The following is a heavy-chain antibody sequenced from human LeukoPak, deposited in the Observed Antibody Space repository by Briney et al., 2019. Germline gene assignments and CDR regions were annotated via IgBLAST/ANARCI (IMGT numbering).Heavy chain of an antibody. J-gene: IGHJ4*02. CDR1: GFTVSSNY. D-gene: IGHD1-26*01. CDR2: IYSGGST. CDR3: ARAALFGGSYSPSGYYFDY. Sequence: GGSLRLSCAASGFTVSSNYMSWVRQAPGKGLEWVSVIYSGGSTYYADSVKGRFTTSRDNSKNTLYLQMNSLRAEDTAVYYCARAALFGGSYSPSGYYFDYWGQGTLVTVSS. V-gene: IGHV3-53*01.